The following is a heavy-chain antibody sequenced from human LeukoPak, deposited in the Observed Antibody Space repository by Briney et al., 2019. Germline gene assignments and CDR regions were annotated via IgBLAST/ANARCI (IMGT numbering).Heavy chain of an antibody. Sequence: GGSLRLSCVVSGFTFRTSSMSWVRQAPGRGLEWVANIREDGSEKYYLDSVKGRFTISGDNAKNSLYLQMNSPRAEDTAVYYCTRDSTDSSSWYASDIWGQGTMVTVSS. V-gene: IGHV3-7*01. J-gene: IGHJ3*02. CDR1: GFTFRTSS. D-gene: IGHD6-13*01. CDR2: IREDGSEK. CDR3: TRDSTDSSSWYASDI.